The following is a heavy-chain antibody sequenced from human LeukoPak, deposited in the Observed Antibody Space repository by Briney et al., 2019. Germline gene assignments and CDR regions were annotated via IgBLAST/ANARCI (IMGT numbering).Heavy chain of an antibody. CDR2: ISPNGDTI. D-gene: IGHD5-12*01. CDR3: VTESGWLFDY. J-gene: IGHJ4*02. CDR1: GFTFDDYA. V-gene: IGHV3-11*04. Sequence: PGRSLRLSCAASGFTFDDYAMHWVRQAPGKGMEWVAYISPNGDTIHYADSVKGRFTISRDNAKNSLFLQVNSLRAEDTAVYYCVTESGWLFDYWGQGTLVTVSS.